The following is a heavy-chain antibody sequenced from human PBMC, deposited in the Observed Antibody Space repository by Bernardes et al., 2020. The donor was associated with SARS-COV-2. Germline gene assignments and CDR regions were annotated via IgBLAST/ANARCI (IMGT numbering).Heavy chain of an antibody. J-gene: IGHJ4*02. CDR1: GFTVNTNY. CDR3: TRDSEYGDYALL. CDR2: IYRGGPT. D-gene: IGHD4-17*01. V-gene: IGHV3-66*02. Sequence: GGSLRLSCAASGFTVNTNYMSWVRQGPEKGLEWVSVIYRGGPTYYADSVRGRFTISRDNSNNTLYLQMNNLRTEDTAVYYCTRDSEYGDYALLWGQGALVTVSS.